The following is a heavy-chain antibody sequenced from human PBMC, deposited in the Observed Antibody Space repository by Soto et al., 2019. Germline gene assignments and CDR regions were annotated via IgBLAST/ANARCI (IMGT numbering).Heavy chain of an antibody. Sequence: GGSLRLSCAASGFTFSIYWMHWVRQAPGKGLVWVSRINSDESTTDYADSVKGRFTISRDNAKNTLYLQMNSLRAEDTAMYYCARGTSGQLGNWFDPWGHGTLVTVSS. CDR3: ARGTSGQLGNWFDP. D-gene: IGHD6-13*01. J-gene: IGHJ5*02. V-gene: IGHV3-74*01. CDR1: GFTFSIYW. CDR2: INSDESTT.